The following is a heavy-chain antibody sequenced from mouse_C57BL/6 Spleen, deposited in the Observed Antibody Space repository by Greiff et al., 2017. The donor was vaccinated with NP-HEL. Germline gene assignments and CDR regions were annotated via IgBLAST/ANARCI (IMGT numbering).Heavy chain of an antibody. V-gene: IGHV5-17*01. J-gene: IGHJ2*01. Sequence: EVLLVESGGGLVKPGGSLKLSCAASGFTFSDYGMHWVRQAPEQGLEWVAYISSGSSTIYYADTVKGRFTISRDNANNTLFLQMTRLRSEDTAMYYGARGDYGTPNDFECWGQGTTLTVAS. CDR1: GFTFSDYG. CDR3: ARGDYGTPNDFEC. D-gene: IGHD1-1*01. CDR2: ISSGSSTI.